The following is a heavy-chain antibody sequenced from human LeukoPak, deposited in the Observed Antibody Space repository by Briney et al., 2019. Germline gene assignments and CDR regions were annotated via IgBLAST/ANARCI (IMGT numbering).Heavy chain of an antibody. J-gene: IGHJ4*02. CDR1: GFTVSNYY. Sequence: PGGSLRLSCAASGFTVSNYYMHWVRQAPGKGLEYVSAISSNGGSTYYANSVKGRFTISRDNSKNTLYLQMVSLRAEDMAVYYCARGSGSPDYWGQGTLVSVSS. CDR3: ARGSGSPDY. CDR2: ISSNGGST. D-gene: IGHD1-26*01. V-gene: IGHV3-64*01.